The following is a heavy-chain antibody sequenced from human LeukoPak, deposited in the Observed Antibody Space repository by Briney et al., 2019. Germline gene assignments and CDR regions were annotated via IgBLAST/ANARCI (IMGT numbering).Heavy chain of an antibody. CDR3: ARNRGGGSGYSDY. Sequence: GSLRLSCAASGFTFSSYWMDWVRQAPGRGLEWVAIIKSDGSDKDYVDSVKGRFTVSKDNAKNSLYLQMNSLRAEDTAMYYCARNRGGGSGYSDYWGQGTLVTVSS. CDR1: GFTFSSYW. V-gene: IGHV3-7*05. J-gene: IGHJ4*02. CDR2: IKSDGSDK. D-gene: IGHD3-22*01.